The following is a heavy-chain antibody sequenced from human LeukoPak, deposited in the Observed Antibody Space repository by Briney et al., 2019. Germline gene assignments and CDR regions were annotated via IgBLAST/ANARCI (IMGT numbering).Heavy chain of an antibody. CDR3: ARASSGWYEAGYYDY. D-gene: IGHD6-19*01. CDR2: IYNDGSNK. Sequence: PGGSLRLSCAASGFTFSAYGMHWVRQAPGKGLECVAVIYNDGSNKYYSDSVEGRFTISRDNSKNMLYLQMNSLRAEDTAIYYCARASSGWYEAGYYDYWGRGILVTVSS. V-gene: IGHV3-33*01. J-gene: IGHJ4*02. CDR1: GFTFSAYG.